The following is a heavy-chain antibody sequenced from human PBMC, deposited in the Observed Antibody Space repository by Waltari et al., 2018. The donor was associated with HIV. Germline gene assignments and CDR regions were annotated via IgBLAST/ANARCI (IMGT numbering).Heavy chain of an antibody. CDR3: AKGGTSGYTFGFGR. J-gene: IGHJ1*01. D-gene: IGHD5-18*01. V-gene: IGHV3-74*02. CDR2: INSDGSST. CDR1: GLTFTSYC. Sequence: ELQLVESGGGLVQPAGSVKLSCAASGLTFTSYCVQWLRSAPGKGLVWVSRINSDGSSTSHADSVKGRFTISRDNARNTLYLQMNSLGAEDTAMYYCAKGGTSGYTFGFGRWGQGTLVTVSS.